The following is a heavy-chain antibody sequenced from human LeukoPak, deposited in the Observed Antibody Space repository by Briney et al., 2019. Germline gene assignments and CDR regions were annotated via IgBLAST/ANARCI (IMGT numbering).Heavy chain of an antibody. CDR3: ARDPSNSAFKGMQGGDY. V-gene: IGHV4-39*02. CDR1: GVSISSSNSY. CDR2: IYYSGNT. Sequence: SETLSFTCTVSGVSISSSNSYWGWIRQPPGKGLEWIGSIYYSGNTYYNASLKSQVSISIDTSKNQFSLKLTSVTAADTAVYYCARDPSNSAFKGMQGGDYWGQGTLVTVSS. J-gene: IGHJ4*02. D-gene: IGHD3-16*01.